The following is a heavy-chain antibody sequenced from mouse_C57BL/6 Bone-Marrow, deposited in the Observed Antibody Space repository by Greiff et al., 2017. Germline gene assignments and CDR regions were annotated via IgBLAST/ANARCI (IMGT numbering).Heavy chain of an antibody. CDR2: INPNSGST. J-gene: IGHJ3*01. D-gene: IGHD4-1*01. CDR1: GYTFTSYW. Sequence: QVPLQQPGAELVKPGASVKLSCKASGYTFTSYWMHWVKQRPGQGLEWIGMINPNSGSTNYNEKFKSKATLTVDKSSSTAYMQLSSLTSEDSAVYYCARERSGAWFAYWGQGTLVTVSA. V-gene: IGHV1-64*01. CDR3: ARERSGAWFAY.